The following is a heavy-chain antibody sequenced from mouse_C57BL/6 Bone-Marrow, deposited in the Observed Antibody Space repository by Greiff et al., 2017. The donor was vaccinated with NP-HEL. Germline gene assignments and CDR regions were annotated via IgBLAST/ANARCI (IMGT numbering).Heavy chain of an antibody. CDR1: GYTFTTYW. Sequence: VQLQQPGAELVKPGASVKLSCKASGYTFTTYWMQWVKQRPGQGLEWIGEIDPSDNYTNYNQKFKGKATLTVDTSSSTANMQLSSLTSEDSAVYYCARKAYYGRSYEFAYWGQGTLVTVSA. V-gene: IGHV1-50*01. D-gene: IGHD1-1*01. CDR2: IDPSDNYT. J-gene: IGHJ3*01. CDR3: ARKAYYGRSYEFAY.